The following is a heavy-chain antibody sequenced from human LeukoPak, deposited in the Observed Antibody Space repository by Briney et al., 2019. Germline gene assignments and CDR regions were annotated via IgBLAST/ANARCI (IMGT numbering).Heavy chain of an antibody. V-gene: IGHV3-23*01. CDR2: ISESGSGT. CDR3: AKISSGWYYIDY. J-gene: IGHJ4*02. D-gene: IGHD6-19*01. Sequence: GGSLRLSCAVSGLTFSRYAMSWVRQAPGKGLEWVSAISESGSGTYYADSVKGRFTISRDNSKDTLPLQMNSLRAEDTAVYYCAKISSGWYYIDYWGQGTLVTVSS. CDR1: GLTFSRYA.